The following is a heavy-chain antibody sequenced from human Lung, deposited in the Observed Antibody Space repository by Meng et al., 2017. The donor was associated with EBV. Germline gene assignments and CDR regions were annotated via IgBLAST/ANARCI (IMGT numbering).Heavy chain of an antibody. CDR3: ARDSEAADY. CDR2: INTNTGKP. D-gene: IGHD6-25*01. V-gene: IGHV7-4-1*02. CDR1: GYTFTTYG. Sequence: QMKLVQSGSELKKPGASVRISCKASGYTFTTYGMNWVRQAPGQGLEWMGWINTNTGKPTYAQGLTGRFVFSLDTSVSTAYLQISSLKAEDTAVYYCARDSEAADYWGQGTLVTVSS. J-gene: IGHJ4*02.